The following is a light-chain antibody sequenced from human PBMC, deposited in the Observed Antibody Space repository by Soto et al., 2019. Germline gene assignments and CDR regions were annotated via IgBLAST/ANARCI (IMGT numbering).Light chain of an antibody. V-gene: IGKV3-20*01. Sequence: EIVLTQSPGTLSLSPGDRATLSCRASQSVSSNYLAWYQQKPGQALRLLIYGACSRATDIPDRFSGGGSGTDFTLTISRLEPEDFAVYYCQQYGTSPYTFGQGAKVEIK. CDR1: QSVSSNY. CDR2: GAC. J-gene: IGKJ2*01. CDR3: QQYGTSPYT.